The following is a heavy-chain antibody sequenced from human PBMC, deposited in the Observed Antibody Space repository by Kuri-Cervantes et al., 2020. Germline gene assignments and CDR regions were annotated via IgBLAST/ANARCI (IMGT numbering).Heavy chain of an antibody. V-gene: IGHV3-30-3*01. CDR3: ARSRPSSCSDY. J-gene: IGHJ4*02. CDR1: GFTFSSYA. D-gene: IGHD6-13*01. Sequence: GESLKISCAASGFTFSSYAMHWVRQAPGKGLEWVAVISYDGSNKYYADSGKGRFTISRDNSKNTLYLQMNSLRAEDTAVYYCARSRPSSCSDYWGQGTLVTVSS. CDR2: ISYDGSNK.